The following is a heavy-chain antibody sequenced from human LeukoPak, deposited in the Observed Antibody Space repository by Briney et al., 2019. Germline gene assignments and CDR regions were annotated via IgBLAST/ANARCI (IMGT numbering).Heavy chain of an antibody. J-gene: IGHJ4*02. CDR1: GFTFSSYS. CDR2: ISSSSSYI. CDR3: ARGRGITIFGVVMQIYDY. Sequence: GGSLRLSCAASGFTFSSYSMNWVRQAPGKGLEWVSPISSSSSYIYYADSVKGRFTISRDNAKNSLYLQMNSLRAEDTAVYYCARGRGITIFGVVMQIYDYWGQGTLVTVSS. D-gene: IGHD3-3*01. V-gene: IGHV3-21*01.